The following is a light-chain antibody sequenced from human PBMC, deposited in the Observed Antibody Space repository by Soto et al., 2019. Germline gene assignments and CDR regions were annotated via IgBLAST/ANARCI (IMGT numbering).Light chain of an antibody. V-gene: IGLV2-14*01. J-gene: IGLJ2*01. Sequence: QSVLTQPASVSGSPGQSITISCTGTSSDIGAHTYVSWFQQHPGKVPKFIIYNVSTRPSGISDRFSGSKSGNTASLTISGLQAEDEADYYCSSYAGGFVVFGGGTKVTVL. CDR1: SSDIGAHTY. CDR3: SSYAGGFVV. CDR2: NVS.